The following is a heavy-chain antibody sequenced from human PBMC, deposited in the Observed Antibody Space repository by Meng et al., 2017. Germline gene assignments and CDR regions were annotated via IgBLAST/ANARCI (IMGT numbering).Heavy chain of an antibody. CDR2: ISSSGSTI. CDR1: GFTFSDYY. CDR3: ARDSLGYCSSTSCHY. J-gene: IGHJ4*02. V-gene: IGHV3-11*04. Sequence: GESLKISCAASGFTFSDYYMSWIRQAPGKGLEWVSYISSSGSTIYYADSVKGRFTISRDNANNSLYLQMNSLRAEDTAVHYCARDSLGYCSSTSCHYWGQGTLVTVSS. D-gene: IGHD2-2*01.